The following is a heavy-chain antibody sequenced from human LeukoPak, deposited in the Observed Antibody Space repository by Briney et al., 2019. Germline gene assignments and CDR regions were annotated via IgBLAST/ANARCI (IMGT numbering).Heavy chain of an antibody. CDR2: IGTAGDT. CDR3: ARVRKYSGNYSWYFDL. J-gene: IGHJ2*01. D-gene: IGHD5-12*01. CDR1: GFTFSSYD. V-gene: IGHV3-13*01. Sequence: PGGSLRLSCAASGFTFSSYDMHWVRQATGKGLEWVSAIGTAGDTYYPGSVKGRFTISRENAKNSLYLQMNSLRAGDTAVYYCARVRKYSGNYSWYFDLWGRGTLVTVSS.